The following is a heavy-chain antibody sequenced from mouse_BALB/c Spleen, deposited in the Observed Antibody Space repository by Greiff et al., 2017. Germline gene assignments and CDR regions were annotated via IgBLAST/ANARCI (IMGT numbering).Heavy chain of an antibody. D-gene: IGHD2-10*01. CDR3: AREGAYYGNYEAY. J-gene: IGHJ3*01. Sequence: ESGPGLVKPSQSLSLTCSVTGYSITSGYYWNWIRQFPGNKLEWMGYISYDGSNNYNPSLKNRISITRDTSKNQFFLKLNSVTTEDTATYDCAREGAYYGNYEAYWGQGTLVTVSA. CDR1: GYSITSGYY. CDR2: ISYDGSN. V-gene: IGHV3-6*02.